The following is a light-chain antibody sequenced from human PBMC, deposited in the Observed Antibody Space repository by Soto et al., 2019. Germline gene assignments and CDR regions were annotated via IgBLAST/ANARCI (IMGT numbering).Light chain of an antibody. J-gene: IGLJ1*01. CDR3: YTYAGGSTYL. Sequence: QSVLTQPPSVSGAPGQRVTISCTGSSSNIGAGYDVHWYQQLPGTAPKLLIYGNSNRPSGVPDRFSGSKSGNTASLTISGLQAEDEADYYCYTYAGGSTYLFGPGTKVTVL. V-gene: IGLV1-40*01. CDR1: SSNIGAGYD. CDR2: GNS.